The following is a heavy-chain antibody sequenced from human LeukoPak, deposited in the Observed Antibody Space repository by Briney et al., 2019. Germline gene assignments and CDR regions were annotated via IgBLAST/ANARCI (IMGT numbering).Heavy chain of an antibody. J-gene: IGHJ6*02. V-gene: IGHV3-48*03. CDR1: GFTFSIYE. D-gene: IGHD3-9*01. Sequence: GGSLRLSCAASGFTFSIYEMNWVRQAPGKGLEWISHISSRGSTIYYADSVKGRFTISRDNAKNSLFLQMNSLRAEGTAVYYCARDKTGYRVGGQSYYYGMDVWGQGATVTVSS. CDR2: ISSRGSTI. CDR3: ARDKTGYRVGGQSYYYGMDV.